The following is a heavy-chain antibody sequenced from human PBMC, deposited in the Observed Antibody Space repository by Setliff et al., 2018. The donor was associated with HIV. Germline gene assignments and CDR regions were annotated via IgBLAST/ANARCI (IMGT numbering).Heavy chain of an antibody. CDR3: ARTREAVMYYYYGMDV. Sequence: ASVKVSCKASGYTFTTYAMHWVRLAPGQRLEWMGWINAGNGNTKYSQRFQGRVIITRDTSASTAYMGLSSLRSEDTAVYYCARTREAVMYYYYGMDVWGQGTTVTVSS. D-gene: IGHD3-16*01. CDR2: INAGNGNT. V-gene: IGHV1-3*01. J-gene: IGHJ6*02. CDR1: GYTFTTYA.